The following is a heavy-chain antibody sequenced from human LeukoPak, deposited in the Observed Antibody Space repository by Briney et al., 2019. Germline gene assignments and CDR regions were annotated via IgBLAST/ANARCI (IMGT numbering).Heavy chain of an antibody. CDR1: GFTFSSHW. J-gene: IGHJ4*02. CDR3: ARDGYRYAY. V-gene: IGHV3-7*04. CDR2: IKEDGGEK. Sequence: GGSLRLSCAASGFTFSSHWMSWVRQAPGKGLEWVANIKEDGGEKYYVDSVKGRFSISRDNAKNSLDLQMNSLRVEDTAVYYCARDGYRYAYWGQGTLVTVSS. D-gene: IGHD5-18*01.